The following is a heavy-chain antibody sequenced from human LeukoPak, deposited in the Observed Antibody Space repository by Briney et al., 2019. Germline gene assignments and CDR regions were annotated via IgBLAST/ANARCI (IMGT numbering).Heavy chain of an antibody. J-gene: IGHJ6*02. Sequence: SQTLSLTCTVSGGSISSGGYYWSWIRQPPGKGLEWIGEINHSGSTNYNPSLKSRVTISVDTSKNQFSLKLSSVTAADTAVYYCARGQGELQSDYYYGMDVWGQGTTVTVSS. D-gene: IGHD1-7*01. CDR1: GGSISSGGYY. CDR3: ARGQGELQSDYYYGMDV. CDR2: INHSGST. V-gene: IGHV4-30-2*01.